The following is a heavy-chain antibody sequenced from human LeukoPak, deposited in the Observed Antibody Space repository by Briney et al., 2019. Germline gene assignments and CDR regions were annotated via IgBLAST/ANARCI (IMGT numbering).Heavy chain of an antibody. V-gene: IGHV4-34*01. CDR2: INHSGST. Sequence: SETLSLTCAVYGWSFSGYYWSWIRQPPGKGLEWIWEINHSGSTNYNPSLKSRVTISVDTSNNQFSLMLSSVTAADNAAYYCGSSGPNYYDSSVDYWGQGTLVTVSS. CDR1: GWSFSGYY. D-gene: IGHD3-22*01. CDR3: GSSGPNYYDSSVDY. J-gene: IGHJ4*02.